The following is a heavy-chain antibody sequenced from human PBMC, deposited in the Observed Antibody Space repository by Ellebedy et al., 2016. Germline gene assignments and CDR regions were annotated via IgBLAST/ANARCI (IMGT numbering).Heavy chain of an antibody. CDR2: INGRGDDT. Sequence: GESLKISCAASGFTFSTYAMSWVRQTPGKGLEWVSSINGRGDDTYYADSVKGRFSISRGNFMDALFLQMNSLRAEDTAVYYCVKLDGGAAYFDYWGQGTLVAVSS. CDR1: GFTFSTYA. D-gene: IGHD3-16*01. J-gene: IGHJ4*02. CDR3: VKLDGGAAYFDY. V-gene: IGHV3-23*01.